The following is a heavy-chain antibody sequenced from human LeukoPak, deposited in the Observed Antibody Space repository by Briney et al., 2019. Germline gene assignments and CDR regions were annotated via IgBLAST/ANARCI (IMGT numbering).Heavy chain of an antibody. J-gene: IGHJ4*02. Sequence: ASVKVSCKASGYTFTSYFIHWMRQAPGQGLEWVGWINPNSGGTNDAQKFQGRVTMTRDTSIRTAYMELSSLRSDDTAVYYCARALSNSRLYYFDDWGQGTLVTVSS. CDR1: GYTFTSYF. V-gene: IGHV1-2*02. D-gene: IGHD6-6*01. CDR2: INPNSGGT. CDR3: ARALSNSRLYYFDD.